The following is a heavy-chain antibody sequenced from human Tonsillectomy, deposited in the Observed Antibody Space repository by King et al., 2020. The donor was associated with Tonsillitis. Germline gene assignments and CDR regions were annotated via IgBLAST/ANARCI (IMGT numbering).Heavy chain of an antibody. J-gene: IGHJ3*02. CDR2: IYTSGSP. Sequence: VQLQESGPGLVKPSQTLSLTCTVSGGSISSGSYYWSWIRQPAGKGLEGIGRIYTSGSPNSNPSLKRRVTISVDTSKNQFSLKLGSVTAADTAVYYCAREPARITIFGVVSRTDAFDIWGQGTMVTVSS. CDR1: GGSISSGSYY. D-gene: IGHD3-3*01. V-gene: IGHV4-61*02. CDR3: AREPARITIFGVVSRTDAFDI.